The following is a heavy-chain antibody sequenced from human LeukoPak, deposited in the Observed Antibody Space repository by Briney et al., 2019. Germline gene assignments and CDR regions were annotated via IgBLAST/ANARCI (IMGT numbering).Heavy chain of an antibody. J-gene: IGHJ5*02. Sequence: ASVKVSCNASLYTFAGYYMHWVRQAPGQGLEWMGWINPNSGGTNYEQKFQGRVIMTRDTSISTAYMELSRLRSDDTAVYYCARHMPTANNSFDPWGQGTLVTVSS. CDR3: ARHMPTANNSFDP. V-gene: IGHV1-2*02. CDR2: INPNSGGT. D-gene: IGHD4-17*01. CDR1: LYTFAGYY.